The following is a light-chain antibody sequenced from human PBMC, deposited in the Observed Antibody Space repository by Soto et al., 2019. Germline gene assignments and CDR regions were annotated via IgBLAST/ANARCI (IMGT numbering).Light chain of an antibody. Sequence: DIQLTQSPASLSASVGDRGTMTCRASQSITRFLNWYQQKPGKAPKLMIFAASSLQSGVPSRFSGSGSGTHFTLTISSLQPEDFATYYCQQNYSPPPITFGQGTRLEIK. CDR2: AAS. V-gene: IGKV1-39*01. CDR3: QQNYSPPPIT. CDR1: QSITRF. J-gene: IGKJ5*01.